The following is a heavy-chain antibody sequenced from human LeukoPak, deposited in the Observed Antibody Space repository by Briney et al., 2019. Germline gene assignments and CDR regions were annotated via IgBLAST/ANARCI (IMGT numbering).Heavy chain of an antibody. CDR1: GFTFSSYS. CDR3: ARDGIALVTKNWFDP. J-gene: IGHJ5*02. CDR2: ISSSSSYI. D-gene: IGHD4-23*01. Sequence: KAGGSLRLSCAASGFTFSSYSMNWVRQAPGKGLEWVSSISSSSSYIYYADSVKGRFTISRDNAKNSLYLQMNSLRAEDTAVYYCARDGIALVTKNWFDPWGQGTLVTVSS. V-gene: IGHV3-21*01.